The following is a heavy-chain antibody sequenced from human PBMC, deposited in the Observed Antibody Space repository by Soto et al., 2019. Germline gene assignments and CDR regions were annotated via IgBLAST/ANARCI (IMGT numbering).Heavy chain of an antibody. CDR1: TYTFTNYL. Sequence: QVQLVQSGAEVKKPGASVKVSCKPSTYTFTNYLITWVLQAPGQGLEWMGWIDTYIGNTDYAQKLQGRVTMTTDTSTTTAYMELRSLGSDDTAVYYCAKGSSSDFAFDIWGQGTMVTVSS. D-gene: IGHD6-19*01. V-gene: IGHV1-18*01. CDR2: IDTYIGNT. CDR3: AKGSSSDFAFDI. J-gene: IGHJ3*02.